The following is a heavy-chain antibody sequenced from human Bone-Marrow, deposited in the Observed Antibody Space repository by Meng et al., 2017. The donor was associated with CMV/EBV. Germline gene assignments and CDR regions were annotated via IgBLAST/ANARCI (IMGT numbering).Heavy chain of an antibody. V-gene: IGHV2-70D*14. J-gene: IGHJ4*02. D-gene: IGHD5-12*01. CDR3: ARSRLYSNSFDY. Sequence: SRPTLVKPTQTLTLTCAFSGFSLNANGMRVNWIRQPPGKALEWLARIDWDDDKFYSASLKTRLAISKDTSRNQVVLTMTNMDPVDTGTYYCARSRLYSNSFDYWGLGTLVTVSS. CDR1: GFSLNANGMR. CDR2: IDWDDDK.